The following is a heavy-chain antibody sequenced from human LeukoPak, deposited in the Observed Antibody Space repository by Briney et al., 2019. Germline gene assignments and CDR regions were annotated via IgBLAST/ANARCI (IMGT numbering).Heavy chain of an antibody. D-gene: IGHD6-13*01. CDR1: GGSFSSSGYC. CDR3: ARRCQAGMAAAGGVDY. CDR2: IYYSGNT. V-gene: IGHV4-39*01. J-gene: IGHJ4*02. Sequence: SETLSLTCTVSGGSFSSSGYCWGGIRQPPGKGLEWIASIYYSGNTYYNPSLKSRVTISINTSKNQFSLKLSSVTAADTAFYYCARRCQAGMAAAGGVDYWGQGTLVTVSS.